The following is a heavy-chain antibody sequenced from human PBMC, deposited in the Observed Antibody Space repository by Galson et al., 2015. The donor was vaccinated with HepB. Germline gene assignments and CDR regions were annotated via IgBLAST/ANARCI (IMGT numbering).Heavy chain of an antibody. Sequence: SVKASCKASGGTFSSYAISWVRQAPGQGLEWMGGIIPIFGTANYAQKFQGRVTITADESTSTAYMELSSLRSEDTAVYYCARQIAARPTDYYYYYYMDVWGKGTTVTVSS. D-gene: IGHD6-6*01. J-gene: IGHJ6*03. CDR1: GGTFSSYA. CDR2: IIPIFGTA. CDR3: ARQIAARPTDYYYYYYMDV. V-gene: IGHV1-69*13.